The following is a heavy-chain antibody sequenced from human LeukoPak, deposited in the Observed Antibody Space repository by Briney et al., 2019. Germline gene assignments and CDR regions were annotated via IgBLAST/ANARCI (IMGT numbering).Heavy chain of an antibody. CDR2: ISSSGGST. D-gene: IGHD3-22*01. CDR1: GFTFSSYA. Sequence: PGGSLRLSCAASGFTFSSYAMSWVRQAPGKGLEWVSAISSSGGSTYYADSVKGRFTIPRDNSKNTLYLQMNSLRAEDTAVYYCAKYPRLSYYYDSSGYYPYYFDYWGQGTLVTVSS. CDR3: AKYPRLSYYYDSSGYYPYYFDY. J-gene: IGHJ4*02. V-gene: IGHV3-23*01.